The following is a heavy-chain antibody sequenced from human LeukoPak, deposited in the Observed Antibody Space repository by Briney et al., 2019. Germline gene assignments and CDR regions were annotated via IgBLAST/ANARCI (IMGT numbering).Heavy chain of an antibody. Sequence: PGGSLRLSCAASGFTFSVEYMSWIRQAPGKGLEWVSYISSSGSSIFYVDSVKGRFTLSRDNAKNSLFLQMNSLRAEDTAVYYCARVRYFDTTGYYYDFDYWGQGTLVTVSS. J-gene: IGHJ4*02. CDR1: GFTFSVEY. CDR3: ARVRYFDTTGYYYDFDY. D-gene: IGHD3-22*01. CDR2: ISSSGSSI. V-gene: IGHV3-11*01.